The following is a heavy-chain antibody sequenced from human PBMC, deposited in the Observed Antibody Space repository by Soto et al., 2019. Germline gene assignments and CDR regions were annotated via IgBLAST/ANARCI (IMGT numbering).Heavy chain of an antibody. CDR2: ISDDGSNK. J-gene: IGHJ6*02. D-gene: IGHD2-2*01. CDR1: GFTFRSYA. Sequence: PGGSLRLSCAASGFTFRSYAMHWVRQAPGKGLEWVAVISDDGSNKNYADSVKGRFTIARDDSRNTLYLQMNSLRAEDTAVYYCARADIVLVPAKRHYYYGMDVWGQGTTVTVSS. CDR3: ARADIVLVPAKRHYYYGMDV. V-gene: IGHV3-30*04.